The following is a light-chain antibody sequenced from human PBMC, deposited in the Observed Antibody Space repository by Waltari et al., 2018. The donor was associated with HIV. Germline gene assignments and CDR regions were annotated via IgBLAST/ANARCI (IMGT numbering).Light chain of an antibody. CDR2: GTH. V-gene: IGLV3-19*01. CDR1: SLRRCY. J-gene: IGLJ1*01. CDR3: NSRDSSGNV. Sequence: SSELTQDPAVSVALRQTVRITCQGDSLRRCYASRYQQKPGQTPVVVIYGTHNRPSGIPDRFSGSSSGNTASLTSTGAQAEDESDYDCNSRDSSGNVFGTGTKVTVL.